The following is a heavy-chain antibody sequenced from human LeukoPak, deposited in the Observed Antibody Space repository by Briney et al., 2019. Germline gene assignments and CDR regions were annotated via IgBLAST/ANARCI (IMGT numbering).Heavy chain of an antibody. J-gene: IGHJ4*02. D-gene: IGHD5-24*01. V-gene: IGHV4-59*01. CDR3: ARVSRDGYNFDY. Sequence: KPSETLSLTCTVPGGSISSYYWSWIRQPPGKGLEWIGYIYYSGSTNYNPSLKSRVTISVDTSKNQFSLKLSSVTAADTAVYYCARVSRDGYNFDYWGQGTLVTVSS. CDR2: IYYSGST. CDR1: GGSISSYY.